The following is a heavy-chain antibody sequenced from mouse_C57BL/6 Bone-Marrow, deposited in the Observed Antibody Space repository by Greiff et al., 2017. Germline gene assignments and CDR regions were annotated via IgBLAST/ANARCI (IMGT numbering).Heavy chain of an antibody. V-gene: IGHV14-4*01. J-gene: IGHJ4*01. CDR2: IDPENGDT. CDR3: TSYYFMDY. CDR1: GFNITDDY. Sequence: VQLQQSGAELVRPGASVKLSCTASGFNITDDYMHWVKQRPEQGLEWIGWIDPENGDTDYASKFQGKATLTADTSSNTAYLQLSSLTSEDTAVYYCTSYYFMDYWGQGTSVTVSS.